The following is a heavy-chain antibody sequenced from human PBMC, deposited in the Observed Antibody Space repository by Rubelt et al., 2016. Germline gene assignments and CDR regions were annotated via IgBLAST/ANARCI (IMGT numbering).Heavy chain of an antibody. CDR3: TRVGTAMVTT. J-gene: IGHJ5*02. CDR2: INPNSGGT. Sequence: APGQGLEWMGRINPNSGGTNYAQNFQGRVTMTRDTSISTAYMGLSRLRSDDTAVYYCTRVGTAMVTTWGQGTLVTVSS. V-gene: IGHV1-2*06. D-gene: IGHD5-18*01.